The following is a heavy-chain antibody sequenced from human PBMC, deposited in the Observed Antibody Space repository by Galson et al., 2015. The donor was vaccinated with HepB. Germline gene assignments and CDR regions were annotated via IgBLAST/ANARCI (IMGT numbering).Heavy chain of an antibody. Sequence: SLRLSCAASGFIFNNYAMTWVRQAPGKGLEWVSSISGSGSGGRTYYADSVKGRFTISRDDSKNTLYLQMNSLRAEDTAIYYCAKWDYYDSSGYPFWGQGTLVTVSS. J-gene: IGHJ4*02. CDR2: ISGSGSGGRT. CDR1: GFIFNNYA. D-gene: IGHD3-22*01. CDR3: AKWDYYDSSGYPF. V-gene: IGHV3-23*01.